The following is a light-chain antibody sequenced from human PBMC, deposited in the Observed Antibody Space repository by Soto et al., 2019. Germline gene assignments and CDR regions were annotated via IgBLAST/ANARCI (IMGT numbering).Light chain of an antibody. CDR1: SSDVAGYNY. J-gene: IGLJ3*02. Sequence: QSVLTQPPSASGSPGQSVTISCTGTSSDVAGYNYVSWYLQHPGKAPKLMIYDVSKRPSGVPNRFSGSKSGNTASLTVSGLQAEDEADYYCSSYAGDNNVVFGGGTKLTVL. CDR3: SSYAGDNNVV. V-gene: IGLV2-8*01. CDR2: DVS.